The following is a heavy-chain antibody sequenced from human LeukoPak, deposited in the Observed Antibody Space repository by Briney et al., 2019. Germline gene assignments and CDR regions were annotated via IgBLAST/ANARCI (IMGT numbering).Heavy chain of an antibody. V-gene: IGHV3-11*06. Sequence: PGGSLRLSCVASGFTFTDYYMSWIRQAPGKGLEWVSYISSSSDYTNYADSVRGRFTISRDNAKNSLYLQMNSLRAEDTAVYYCARPPYSSSWDPGWFDTWGQGTLITVSS. CDR3: ARPPYSSSWDPGWFDT. D-gene: IGHD6-13*01. J-gene: IGHJ5*02. CDR1: GFTFTDYY. CDR2: ISSSSDYT.